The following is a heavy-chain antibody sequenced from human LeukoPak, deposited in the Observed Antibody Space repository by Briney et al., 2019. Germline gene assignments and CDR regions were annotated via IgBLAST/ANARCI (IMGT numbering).Heavy chain of an antibody. Sequence: ASVKVSCKASGYTFTGYYIHWVRQAPGQGLEWMGWINPNSGGTNYAQNFQGRVTMTRDTSISTAYMELTSLRSDDTAVYYCATARDRNSVYSSIDYWGQGTLVTVSS. CDR3: ATARDRNSVYSSIDY. J-gene: IGHJ4*02. CDR2: INPNSGGT. D-gene: IGHD5/OR15-5a*01. CDR1: GYTFTGYY. V-gene: IGHV1-2*02.